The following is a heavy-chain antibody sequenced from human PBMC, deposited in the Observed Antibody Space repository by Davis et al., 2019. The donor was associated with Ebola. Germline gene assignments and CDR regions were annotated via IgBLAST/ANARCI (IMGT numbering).Heavy chain of an antibody. J-gene: IGHJ4*02. CDR3: AREQYSYYDILTGEATFDY. CDR2: IWYDGSNK. CDR1: GFTFSSYW. Sequence: GESLKISCAASGFTFSSYWMHWVRQAPGKGLVWVAVIWYDGSNKYYADSVKGRFTISRDNSKNTLYLQMNSLRAEDTAVYYCAREQYSYYDILTGEATFDYWGQGTLVTVSS. V-gene: IGHV3-33*08. D-gene: IGHD3-9*01.